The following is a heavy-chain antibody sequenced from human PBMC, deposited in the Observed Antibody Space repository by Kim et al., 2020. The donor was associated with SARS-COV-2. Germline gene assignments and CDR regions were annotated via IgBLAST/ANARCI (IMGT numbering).Heavy chain of an antibody. J-gene: IGHJ1*01. D-gene: IGHD2-2*01. Sequence: GGSLRLSCAASGFTFSSYGMHWVRQAPGKGLEWVAVISYDGSNKYYADSVKGRFTISRDNSKNTLYLQMNSLRAEDTTVYYCAKDEFCSSTSCPFQHWGQGTLVTVSS. V-gene: IGHV3-30*18. CDR2: ISYDGSNK. CDR1: GFTFSSYG. CDR3: AKDEFCSSTSCPFQH.